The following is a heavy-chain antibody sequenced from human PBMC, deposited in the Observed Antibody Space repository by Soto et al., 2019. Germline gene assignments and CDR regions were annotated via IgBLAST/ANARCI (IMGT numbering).Heavy chain of an antibody. Sequence: ASVKVSCKASGYTFTSYYMLWVRQAPGQGLEWMGIINPMGSSTSYAQKFQGRVIMTRDTSTSTVYMELSSLRSEDTAVYYCARTELLYYYYGMDVWGQGTTVTVSS. V-gene: IGHV1-46*01. CDR2: INPMGSST. J-gene: IGHJ6*02. CDR3: ARTELLYYYYGMDV. CDR1: GYTFTSYY. D-gene: IGHD1-26*01.